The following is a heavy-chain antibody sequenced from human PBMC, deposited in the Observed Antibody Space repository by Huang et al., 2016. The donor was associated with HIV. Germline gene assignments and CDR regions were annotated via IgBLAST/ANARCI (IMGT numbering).Heavy chain of an antibody. CDR2: MSYDDGSTT. CDR3: ARDVLRGLGYFDV. J-gene: IGHJ2*01. Sequence: QVQLVESGGGVVQPGGSLRLACAASGFTFRNSPMHGVRQAPGKGLEVVAVMSYDDGSTTYFADSVKRRFTISRDNSKNTVYLQMSSLRADDTAVFYCARDVLRGLGYFDVWGRGTLVTVSS. CDR1: GFTFRNSP. D-gene: IGHD4-17*01. V-gene: IGHV3-30-3*01.